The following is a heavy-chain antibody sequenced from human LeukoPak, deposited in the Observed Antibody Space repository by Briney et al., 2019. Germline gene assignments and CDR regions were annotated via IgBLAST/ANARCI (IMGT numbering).Heavy chain of an antibody. Sequence: SETLSLTCTVSGGSISSYYWSWIRQPPEKGLEWIAYIYYSGSTNYNPSLKSRVTISVDTSKNQFSLKLSSVTAADTAVYYCARGRSSKSNYYYYYMDVWGKGTTVTVS. CDR2: IYYSGST. CDR1: GGSISSYY. D-gene: IGHD6-13*01. CDR3: ARGRSSKSNYYYYYMDV. V-gene: IGHV4-59*01. J-gene: IGHJ6*03.